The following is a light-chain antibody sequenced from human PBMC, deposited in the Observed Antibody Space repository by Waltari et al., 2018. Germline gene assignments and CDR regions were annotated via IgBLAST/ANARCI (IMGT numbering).Light chain of an antibody. J-gene: IGKJ1*01. CDR1: QSVLYSSNNKNY. V-gene: IGKV4-1*01. CDR3: QQYYAIPRT. Sequence: DIVMTQSPDSLAVSLGERATINCKSSQSVLYSSNNKNYLAWYQQRPGQPPKLLIYWASTRESGVPDRFSGSGSGTDFTLTISSLLAEDVAVYYCQQYYAIPRTFAQGTKVEIK. CDR2: WAS.